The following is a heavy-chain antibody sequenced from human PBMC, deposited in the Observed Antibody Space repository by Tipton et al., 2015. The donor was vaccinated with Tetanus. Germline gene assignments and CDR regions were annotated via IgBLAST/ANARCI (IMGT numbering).Heavy chain of an antibody. CDR3: ARRSGRFMDV. CDR1: GFTFGTYW. CDR2: IKQDGSEK. D-gene: IGHD3-3*01. J-gene: IGHJ6*02. V-gene: IGHV3-7*01. Sequence: SLRLSCAASGFTFGTYWMTWVRQAPGKGLEWVANIKQDGSEKYYVDSVKGRFTISRDNAKNSLYLQMNSLRAEDTAVYYCARRSGRFMDVWGQGTTVTVSS.